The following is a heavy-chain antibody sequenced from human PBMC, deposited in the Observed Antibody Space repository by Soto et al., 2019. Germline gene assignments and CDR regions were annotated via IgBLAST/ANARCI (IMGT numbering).Heavy chain of an antibody. CDR2: IRRIAYGGTT. J-gene: IGHJ4*02. CDR3: SRSLAIDFDS. CDR1: GFNFAAYT. Sequence: GGSLRLSCSASGFNFAAYTMSWVRLTPGKGLEWVGFIRRIAYGGTTDYAASVKGRFTISRDDSRKIVYLQMSRLKIEDTAVYYCSRSLAIDFDSWGQGTLVTVSS. V-gene: IGHV3-49*04.